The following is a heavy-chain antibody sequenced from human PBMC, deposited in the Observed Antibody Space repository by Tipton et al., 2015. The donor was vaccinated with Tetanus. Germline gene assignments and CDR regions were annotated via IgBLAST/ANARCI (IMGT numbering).Heavy chain of an antibody. D-gene: IGHD5-24*01. CDR1: GFTFSSFG. Sequence: SLRLSCEASGFTFSSFGMHWVRQAPGKGLEWVSGISGGGGSTNYADSVKGRFSISRDNAKNSLYLQMNSLRDEDTAVYYCARDSTHRRDGYNDFVYWGQGTLVTVSS. V-gene: IGHV3-48*02. CDR2: ISGGGGST. J-gene: IGHJ4*02. CDR3: ARDSTHRRDGYNDFVY.